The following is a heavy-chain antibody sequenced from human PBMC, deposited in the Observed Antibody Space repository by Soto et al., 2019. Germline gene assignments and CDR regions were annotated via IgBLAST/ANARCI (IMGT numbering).Heavy chain of an antibody. CDR1: GGPFSSYA. CDR3: ASLGYSAYDGRCACCCYCMDY. CDR2: IIPIFGTA. V-gene: IGHV1-69*01. Sequence: QVKLVKSGAEVKKPGSSLKVSCKASGGPFSSYAISWGRQAPGQGLDGMGGIIPIFGTANYAQNFKGRVTINADESTSTADMEMSSQISEESAGYYGASLGYSAYDGRCACCCYCMDYWGQGTTVTVSS. J-gene: IGHJ6*02. D-gene: IGHD5-12*01.